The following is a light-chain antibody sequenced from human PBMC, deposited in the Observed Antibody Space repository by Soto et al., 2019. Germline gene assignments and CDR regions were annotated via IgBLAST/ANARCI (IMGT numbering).Light chain of an antibody. V-gene: IGKV1-5*01. CDR2: DVS. Sequence: DIQMTQSPSTLSASVGDTVTITCRASQSTSSWLAWYQQKPGKAPKVLIYDVSSLESGVPSRFSGSGSGTEFTLTINSLQPDDFATYYCQQYNTYSGTFGPGTTGDIK. CDR3: QQYNTYSGT. J-gene: IGKJ1*01. CDR1: QSTSSW.